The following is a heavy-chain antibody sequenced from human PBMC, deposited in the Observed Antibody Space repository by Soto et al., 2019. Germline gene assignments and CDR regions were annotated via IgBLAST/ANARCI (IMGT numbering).Heavy chain of an antibody. V-gene: IGHV4-34*01. CDR1: GGSFSGYY. Sequence: QVQLQQWGAGLLKPSETLSLTCAVYGGSFSGYYWSWIRQPPGKGLEWIGEINHSGSTNYNPSLKSRGTISVDTSKNQFSLKLSSVTAADTAVYYCARGGCTNGVCADYYYYYMGVWGNGTTVAVSS. CDR2: INHSGST. D-gene: IGHD2-8*01. J-gene: IGHJ6*03. CDR3: ARGGCTNGVCADYYYYYMGV.